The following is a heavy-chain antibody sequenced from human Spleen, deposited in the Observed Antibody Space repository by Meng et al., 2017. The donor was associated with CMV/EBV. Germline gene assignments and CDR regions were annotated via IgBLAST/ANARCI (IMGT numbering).Heavy chain of an antibody. CDR1: GYSFTSYW. V-gene: IGHV5-51*01. CDR3: ARQPSDILTARDAFDI. CDR2: IYPGDSDT. D-gene: IGHD3-9*01. Sequence: GESLKISCKGSGYSFTSYWIAWVRQMPGKGLEWMGIIYPGDSDTRYSPSFQGQVTISADKSISTAYLHWSSLKASDTAIYYCARQPSDILTARDAFDIWGQGTVVTVSS. J-gene: IGHJ3*02.